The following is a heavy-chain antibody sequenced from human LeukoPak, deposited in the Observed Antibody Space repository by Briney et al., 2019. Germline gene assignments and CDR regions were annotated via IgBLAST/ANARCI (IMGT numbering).Heavy chain of an antibody. CDR3: ARLTAYYYMDV. CDR1: GGSFSGYY. V-gene: IGHV4-34*01. D-gene: IGHD5-18*01. CDR2: INHSGST. J-gene: IGHJ6*03. Sequence: PSETLSLTCAVYGGSFSGYYWSWIRQPPGKGLEWIGQINHSGSTNYNPSLKSRVTISVDTSKNQFSLKLSSVTAADTAVYYCARLTAYYYMDVWGKGTTVTVSS.